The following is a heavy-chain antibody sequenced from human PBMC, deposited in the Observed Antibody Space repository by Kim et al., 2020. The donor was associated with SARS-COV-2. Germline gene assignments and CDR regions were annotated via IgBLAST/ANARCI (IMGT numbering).Heavy chain of an antibody. J-gene: IGHJ4*02. V-gene: IGHV1-69*13. CDR1: GGTFSSYA. CDR3: AGVEMFGYSRSQFDY. Sequence: SVKVSCKASGGTFSSYAISWVRQAPGQGLEWMGGIIPIFGTANYAQKFQGRVTITADESTSTAYMELSSLRSEDTAVYYCAGVEMFGYSRSQFDYWGQGTLVTVSS. CDR2: IIPIFGTA. D-gene: IGHD1-26*01.